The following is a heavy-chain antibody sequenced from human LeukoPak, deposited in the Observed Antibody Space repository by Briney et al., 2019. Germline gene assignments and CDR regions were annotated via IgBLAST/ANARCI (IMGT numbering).Heavy chain of an antibody. J-gene: IGHJ4*02. CDR2: ISSSNSYI. D-gene: IGHD6-19*01. CDR3: ARDNSGWYDY. CDR1: GFTFSTYT. V-gene: IGHV3-21*01. Sequence: GGSLRLSCAASGFTFSTYTMNWVRQTPGKGLEWVSSISSSNSYIYYADSVKGRFTISRDNARNSLYLQMNSLRAEDTAVYYCARDNSGWYDYWGQGTLVTVSS.